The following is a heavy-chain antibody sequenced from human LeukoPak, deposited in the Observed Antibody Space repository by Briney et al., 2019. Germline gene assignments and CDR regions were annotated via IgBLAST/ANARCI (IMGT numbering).Heavy chain of an antibody. CDR3: ARGSNAGNWFDP. D-gene: IGHD4/OR15-4a*01. CDR1: GGSISSGGYY. Sequence: SETLSLTCTVSGGSISSGGYYWSWIRQHPGKGLEWIAYIYYSGSTYYNPSLKSRVTIPVDTSKNQFSLKLTSVTAADTAVYYCARGSNAGNWFDPWGQGTLVTVSS. V-gene: IGHV4-31*03. CDR2: IYYSGST. J-gene: IGHJ5*02.